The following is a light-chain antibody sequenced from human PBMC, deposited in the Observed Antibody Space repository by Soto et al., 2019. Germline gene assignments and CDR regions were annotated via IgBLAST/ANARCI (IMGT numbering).Light chain of an antibody. CDR3: QQYVNSPIT. J-gene: IGKJ5*01. V-gene: IGKV3-20*01. CDR2: GAS. CDR1: QSVSSSY. Sequence: IVLTQSPGTLSLSPGERATLSCRASQSVSSSYLAWYQHKPGQAPRLLIYGASSRATGIPDRFSGSGSGTDFTLTISRLEPEDFAVYYCQQYVNSPITFGQGTRLEIK.